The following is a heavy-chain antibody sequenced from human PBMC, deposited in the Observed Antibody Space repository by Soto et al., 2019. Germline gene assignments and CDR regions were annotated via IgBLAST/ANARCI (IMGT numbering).Heavy chain of an antibody. Sequence: PGESLKISCKGSGYSFTSYWISWVRQMPGKGLEWMGRIDPSDSYTNYSPSFQGHVTISADKSISTAYLQWSSLKASDTAMYYCARHPMTTVTTYGMDVWGQGTTVTVSS. J-gene: IGHJ6*02. CDR1: GYSFTSYW. CDR3: ARHPMTTVTTYGMDV. V-gene: IGHV5-10-1*01. D-gene: IGHD4-17*01. CDR2: IDPSDSYT.